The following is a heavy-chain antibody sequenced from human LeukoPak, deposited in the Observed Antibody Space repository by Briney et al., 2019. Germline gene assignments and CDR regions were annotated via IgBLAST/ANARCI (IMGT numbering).Heavy chain of an antibody. CDR3: ARVGLELYDAFDI. V-gene: IGHV1-2*02. CDR1: GYTFTGYY. CDR2: INPNSGGT. J-gene: IGHJ3*02. D-gene: IGHD1-1*01. Sequence: ASVKVSCTASGYTFTGYYMHWVRQAPGQGLEWMGRINPNSGGTNYAQKFQGRVTMTRDTSISTAYMELSRLRSDDTAVYYCARVGLELYDAFDIWGQGTMVTVSS.